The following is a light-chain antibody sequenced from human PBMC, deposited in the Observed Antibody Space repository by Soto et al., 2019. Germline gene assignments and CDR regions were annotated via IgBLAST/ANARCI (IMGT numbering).Light chain of an antibody. CDR3: QQYNNWPPWT. J-gene: IGKJ1*01. CDR1: QSISRK. V-gene: IGKV3-15*01. CDR2: DAS. Sequence: EIRMTQYPSSLSLSAGERATLSCGASQSISRKLAWYQQKPGQAPRLLIYDASTRATGIPARFSGSGSETEFTLTISSLQSEDSAVYYCQQYNNWPPWTFGQGTKVDIK.